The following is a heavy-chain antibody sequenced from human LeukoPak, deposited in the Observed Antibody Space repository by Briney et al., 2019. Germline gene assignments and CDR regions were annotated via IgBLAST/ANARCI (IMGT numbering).Heavy chain of an antibody. CDR3: ARVVLSSGWFTDY. CDR1: GGTFSSHA. D-gene: IGHD6-19*01. Sequence: SVKVSCKASGGTFSSHAISWVRQDPGQGLELKGAIIPIFGTANYAQKFQGRVTITTDESTSTAYMELSSLRSEDTAVYYCARVVLSSGWFTDYWGQGTLVTVSS. J-gene: IGHJ4*02. V-gene: IGHV1-69*05. CDR2: IIPIFGTA.